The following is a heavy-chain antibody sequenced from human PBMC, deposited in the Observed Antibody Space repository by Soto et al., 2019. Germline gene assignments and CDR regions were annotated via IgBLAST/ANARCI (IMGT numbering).Heavy chain of an antibody. J-gene: IGHJ6*02. CDR2: IGAARYP. D-gene: IGHD2-15*01. Sequence: VGSLILSCTSSVFTFIDYYMDLFLQGAVKCLEWVSTIGAARYPYYTGSVKGRFTISRENARNSMFLQMNRVTVGDTAVYYCARAYSGRLPSREDHYYDLDVWGQGNMVNVSS. V-gene: IGHV3-13*05. CDR3: ARAYSGRLPSREDHYYDLDV. CDR1: VFTFIDYY.